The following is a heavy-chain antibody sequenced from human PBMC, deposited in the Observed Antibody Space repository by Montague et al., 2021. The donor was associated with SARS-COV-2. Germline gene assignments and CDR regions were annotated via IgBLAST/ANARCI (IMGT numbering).Heavy chain of an antibody. D-gene: IGHD1-1*01. CDR3: AGAQTTCFIANCVNYFDY. V-gene: IGHV4-59*01. J-gene: IGHJ4*02. CDR1: GDSITTYY. CDR2: IYYTGTT. Sequence: SETLSLTCSVSGDSITTYYWSWIRQSPGRGLEWIGHIYYTGTTKYDPSPKSRVTISVDTSRWKFSPKMKSVTAAATAVYYCAGAQTTCFIANCVNYFDYWGQGALVTVSS.